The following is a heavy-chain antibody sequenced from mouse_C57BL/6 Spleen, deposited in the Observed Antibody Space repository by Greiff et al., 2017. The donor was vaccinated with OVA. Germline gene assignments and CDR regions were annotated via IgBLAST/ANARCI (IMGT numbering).Heavy chain of an antibody. V-gene: IGHV1-69*01. CDR2: IDPSDSYT. D-gene: IGHD1-1*01. CDR1: GYTFTSYW. CDR3: ARSRPGSSLGNAMDY. Sequence: QVQLQQPGAELVMPGASVKLSCKASGYTFTSYWMPWVKQRPGQGLEWIGEIDPSDSYTNYNQKFKGKSTLTVDKSSSTAYMQLSSLTSEDSAVYYCARSRPGSSLGNAMDYWGQGTSVTVSS. J-gene: IGHJ4*01.